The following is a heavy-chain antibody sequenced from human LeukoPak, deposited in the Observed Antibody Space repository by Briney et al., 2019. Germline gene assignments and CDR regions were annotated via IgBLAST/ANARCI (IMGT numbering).Heavy chain of an antibody. J-gene: IGHJ6*03. CDR1: GFTFSSYA. CDR2: ISGSGGST. Sequence: GGTLRLSCAASGFTFSSYAMNWVRQAPGKGLEWVSSISGSGGSTYYADSVKGRFTISRDNSKNTLYLQMNSLRAEDTAVYYCARDPTYYDFWSGYYMDVWGKGTTVTVSS. CDR3: ARDPTYYDFWSGYYMDV. V-gene: IGHV3-23*01. D-gene: IGHD3-3*01.